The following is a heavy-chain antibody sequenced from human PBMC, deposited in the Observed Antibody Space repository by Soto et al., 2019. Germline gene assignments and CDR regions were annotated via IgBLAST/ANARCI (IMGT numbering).Heavy chain of an antibody. CDR3: ARHQYTSTWYNWFDP. Sequence: SETLSLTCTVSGGSISSFYWSWIRQPPGKGLEWIGYIYYTRSTNYNPSNKSRDTISVDKSKNQFSLKLTSVTAADTAVYYCARHQYTSTWYNWFDPWGQGTLVTVS. V-gene: IGHV4-59*08. CDR2: IYYTRST. J-gene: IGHJ5*02. CDR1: GGSISSFY. D-gene: IGHD6-13*01.